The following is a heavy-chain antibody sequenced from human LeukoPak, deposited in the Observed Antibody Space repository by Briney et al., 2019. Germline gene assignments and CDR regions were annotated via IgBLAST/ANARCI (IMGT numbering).Heavy chain of an antibody. CDR2: IFDSST. CDR3: AKRRSRNTGPFDY. D-gene: IGHD5-18*01. J-gene: IGHJ4*02. CDR1: GFTMGTDA. V-gene: IGHV3-23*01. Sequence: GGSLRLSCAASGFTMGTDALTWVRLAPGKGLEYVSSIFDSSTYYAESVKARFTISSDDSNNMLYLQMNSLRAEDTAVYYCAKRRSRNTGPFDYWGLGTLVTDSP.